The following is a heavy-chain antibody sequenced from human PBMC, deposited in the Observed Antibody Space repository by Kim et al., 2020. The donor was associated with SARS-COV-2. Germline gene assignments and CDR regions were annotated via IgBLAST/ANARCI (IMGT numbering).Heavy chain of an antibody. CDR1: GFTFSSYS. J-gene: IGHJ3*02. V-gene: IGHV3-21*01. D-gene: IGHD4-17*01. CDR2: ISSSSSYI. Sequence: GGSLRLSCAASGFTFSSYSMNWVRQAPGKGLEWVSSISSSSSYIYYADSVKGRFTISRDNAKNSLYLQMNSLRAEDTAVYYCARADYGGNPQEGAFDIWGQGTMVTVSS. CDR3: ARADYGGNPQEGAFDI.